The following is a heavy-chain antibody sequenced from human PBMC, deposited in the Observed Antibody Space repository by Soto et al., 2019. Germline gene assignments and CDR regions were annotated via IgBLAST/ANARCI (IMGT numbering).Heavy chain of an antibody. CDR1: GFTFSSYW. Sequence: PGGSLRLSCAASGFTFSSYWMSWVRQAPGKGLEGVANIKQDGSEKYYVDSVKGRFTISRDNAKNSLYLQMNSLRAGDTAVYYCARVMSVQLWQGWADYYGMDVWGQGTTVTVSS. D-gene: IGHD5-18*01. V-gene: IGHV3-7*03. J-gene: IGHJ6*02. CDR2: IKQDGSEK. CDR3: ARVMSVQLWQGWADYYGMDV.